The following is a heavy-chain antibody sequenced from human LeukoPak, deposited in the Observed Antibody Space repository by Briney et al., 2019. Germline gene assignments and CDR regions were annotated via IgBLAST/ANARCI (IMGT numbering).Heavy chain of an antibody. Sequence: GGSLRLSCAASGFTVISNYMSWVRQAPGKGLYWVSFIYSGGITYYAHSVKGRFTISRDNSKNTLYLQMTSRRAEDTVVYYCARGGGVVALQRWGQGTLVTVSS. CDR1: GFTVISNY. CDR3: ARGGGVVALQR. J-gene: IGHJ1*01. V-gene: IGHV3-66*01. D-gene: IGHD3-22*01. CDR2: IYSGGIT.